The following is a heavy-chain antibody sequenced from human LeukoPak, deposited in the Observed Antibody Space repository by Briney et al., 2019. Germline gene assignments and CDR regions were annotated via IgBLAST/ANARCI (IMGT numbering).Heavy chain of an antibody. CDR1: GGSISSYY. J-gene: IGHJ6*03. D-gene: IGHD6-13*01. V-gene: IGHV4-59*01. CDR2: IYYSGST. Sequence: PSETLSLTCTVSGGSISSYYWSWIRQPPGKGLEWIGYIYYSGSTNYNPSLKSRVTISVDTSKNQFSLKLSSVTAADTAVYYCARVGLYSSSWYPSRYYYYMDVWGKGTTVTISS. CDR3: ARVGLYSSSWYPSRYYYYMDV.